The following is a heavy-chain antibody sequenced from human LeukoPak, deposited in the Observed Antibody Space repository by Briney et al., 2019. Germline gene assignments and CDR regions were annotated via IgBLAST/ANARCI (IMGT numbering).Heavy chain of an antibody. Sequence: GGSLRLSCTASGFTFSSYAMSWVRQAPGKGLEWVSAISGSGGSTYYADSVKGRFTISRGNSKNTLYLQMNSLRAEDTAVYYCAKDLHSSSWYERGDWFDPWGQGTLVTVSS. CDR2: ISGSGGST. D-gene: IGHD6-13*01. CDR3: AKDLHSSSWYERGDWFDP. CDR1: GFTFSSYA. J-gene: IGHJ5*02. V-gene: IGHV3-23*01.